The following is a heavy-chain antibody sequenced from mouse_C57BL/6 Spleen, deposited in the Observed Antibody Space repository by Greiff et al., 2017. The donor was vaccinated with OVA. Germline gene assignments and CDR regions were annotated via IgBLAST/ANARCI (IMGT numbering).Heavy chain of an antibody. CDR1: GYTFTSYW. J-gene: IGHJ1*03. Sequence: QVQLQQPGAELVMPGASVKLSCKASGYTFTSYWMHWVKQRPGQGLEWIGEIDPSDSYTNYNQKFKGKSTLPEDKSSSTAYMQLSSLTSEDSAVYYCARWGSSGYWYFDVWGTGTTVTVSS. D-gene: IGHD3-2*02. V-gene: IGHV1-69*01. CDR3: ARWGSSGYWYFDV. CDR2: IDPSDSYT.